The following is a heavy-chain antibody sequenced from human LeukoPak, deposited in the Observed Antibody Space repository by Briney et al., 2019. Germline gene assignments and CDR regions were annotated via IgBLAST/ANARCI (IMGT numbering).Heavy chain of an antibody. J-gene: IGHJ4*02. Sequence: GGSLRLSCAASGFTFSSYWMSWVRQAPGKGLEWVANIKQDGSEKYYVDSVKGRFTIFRDNAKNSLYLQMNGLRAEDTAVYYCVGTGYCSGGSCYSSDFDYWGQGTLVTVSS. CDR2: IKQDGSEK. V-gene: IGHV3-7*01. CDR3: VGTGYCSGGSCYSSDFDY. CDR1: GFTFSSYW. D-gene: IGHD2-15*01.